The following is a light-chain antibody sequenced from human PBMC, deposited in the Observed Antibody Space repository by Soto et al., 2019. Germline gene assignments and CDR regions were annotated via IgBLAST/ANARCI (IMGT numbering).Light chain of an antibody. J-gene: IGKJ3*01. CDR2: GAS. CDR3: QQYNNWPLFT. Sequence: EIVMTQSPATLTVSPGERATLSCRASQSVNNNLAWYQQKPGQAPRLLIYGASIRATGIPARFSGSESGTEFTLTITSLQSEDLAVYYCQQYNNWPLFTFGPGTKVDI. CDR1: QSVNNN. V-gene: IGKV3-15*01.